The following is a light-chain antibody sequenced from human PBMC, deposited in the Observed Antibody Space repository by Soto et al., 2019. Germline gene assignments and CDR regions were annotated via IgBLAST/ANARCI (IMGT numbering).Light chain of an antibody. CDR3: QHWDTFVGT. V-gene: IGKV1-5*03. CDR2: KAS. Sequence: DIEMTQSPSTLSVSVGDRVTITCRASQSINNWLGWYQQKSGKAPKLLLYKASSLQSGVPSRFSGGGSGTEFTVTISCLQADDFATYHCQHWDTFVGTFGRGTTVDFK. J-gene: IGKJ1*01. CDR1: QSINNW.